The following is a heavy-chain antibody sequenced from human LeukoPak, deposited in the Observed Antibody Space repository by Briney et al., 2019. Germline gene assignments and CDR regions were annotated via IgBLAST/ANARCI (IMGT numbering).Heavy chain of an antibody. Sequence: PSETLSLTCTVSGGSISSYYWSWIRQPPGKGLEWIGYIYYSGSTNYNPSLKSRVTISVDTSKNQFSLKLSSVTAADTAVYYCARADGYSYGYDFDYWGQGTLVTVSS. V-gene: IGHV4-59*01. CDR3: ARADGYSYGYDFDY. J-gene: IGHJ4*02. CDR2: IYYSGST. D-gene: IGHD5-18*01. CDR1: GGSISSYY.